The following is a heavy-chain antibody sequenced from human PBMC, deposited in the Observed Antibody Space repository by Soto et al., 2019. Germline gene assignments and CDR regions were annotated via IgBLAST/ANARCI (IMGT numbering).Heavy chain of an antibody. CDR3: ARGITMRVVQRDAPDKYYVDS. J-gene: IGHJ4*02. CDR1: GGSFSGYY. Sequence: PSETLSLTCAVYGGSFSGYYWTWIRQPPGKGLEWIGEINHSGNTNYNPSLKSRVTLSVDTSKNQFSLKLSSVTAADTAVYYCARGITMRVVQRDAPDKYYVDSWGQGTLVTVS. CDR2: INHSGNT. V-gene: IGHV4-34*01. D-gene: IGHD3-22*01.